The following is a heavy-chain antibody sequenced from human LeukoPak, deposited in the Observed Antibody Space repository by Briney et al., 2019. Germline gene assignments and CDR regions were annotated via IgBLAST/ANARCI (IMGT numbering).Heavy chain of an antibody. Sequence: GGSLRLSCAASGFAFSSYWLHWVRQAPGKGLVWVSRVNSDGSSTNYADSVEGRFTVSRDNAKNTLFLQMNSLRVEGTALYYCVSGDYGNYWGQGTLVTVSS. V-gene: IGHV3-74*01. D-gene: IGHD4-17*01. CDR1: GFAFSSYW. CDR3: VSGDYGNY. CDR2: VNSDGSST. J-gene: IGHJ4*02.